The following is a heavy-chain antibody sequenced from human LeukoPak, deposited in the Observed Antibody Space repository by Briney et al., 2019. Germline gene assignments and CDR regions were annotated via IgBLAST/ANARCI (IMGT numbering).Heavy chain of an antibody. CDR2: IGWNSGSI. CDR1: GFTFDDYA. D-gene: IGHD5-18*01. CDR3: ARGGGYSYGSFDY. J-gene: IGHJ4*02. Sequence: GGSLRLSCAASGFTFDDYAMHWVRHAPGKGLEWVSTIGWNSGSIGYADSVKGRFTISRDNAKNTLYLQMNSLRAEDTAVYYCARGGGYSYGSFDYWGQGTLVTVSS. V-gene: IGHV3-9*01.